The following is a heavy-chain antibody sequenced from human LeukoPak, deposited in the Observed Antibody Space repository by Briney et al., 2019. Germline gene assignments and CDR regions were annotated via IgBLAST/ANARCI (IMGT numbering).Heavy chain of an antibody. V-gene: IGHV3-23*01. D-gene: IGHD6-13*01. CDR2: ISGSGGST. J-gene: IGHJ4*02. CDR3: AGSIAAAGTAYFDY. Sequence: GGSLRLSCAASGFTFSSYAMSWVRQAPGKGLEWVSAISGSGGSTYYADSVKGRFTISRDNSKNTLYLQMNSLRAEDTAVYYCAGSIAAAGTAYFDYWGQGTLVTVSS. CDR1: GFTFSSYA.